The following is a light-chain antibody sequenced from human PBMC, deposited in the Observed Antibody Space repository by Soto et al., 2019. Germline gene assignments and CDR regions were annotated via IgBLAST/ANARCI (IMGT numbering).Light chain of an antibody. CDR1: QTISSW. CDR2: KAS. J-gene: IGKJ1*01. V-gene: IGKV1-5*03. Sequence: DIQMTQSPSTLSGSVGDRVTITFLASQTISSWLAWYQQKPGKAPKLLIYKASTLKSGVPSRFSGSGSGTDFTLTISRLEPEDFAVYYCQQYHTSPVKFGQGTKVDIK. CDR3: QQYHTSPVK.